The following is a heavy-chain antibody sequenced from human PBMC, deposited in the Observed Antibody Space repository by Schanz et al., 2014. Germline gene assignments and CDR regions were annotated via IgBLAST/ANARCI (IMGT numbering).Heavy chain of an antibody. Sequence: QVQLQESGPGLVKPSQTLSLTCSVSGGSISSGSYYWNWIRQPAGKGLEWIGRVYTSGSTNYNPSLKSRVPISLDTSKNQFSLTLTSLTAADTAVYYCARDTTWRLDLWGRGTQVTVSS. D-gene: IGHD1-1*01. CDR2: VYTSGST. V-gene: IGHV4-61*02. CDR1: GGSISSGSYY. CDR3: ARDTTWRLDL. J-gene: IGHJ2*01.